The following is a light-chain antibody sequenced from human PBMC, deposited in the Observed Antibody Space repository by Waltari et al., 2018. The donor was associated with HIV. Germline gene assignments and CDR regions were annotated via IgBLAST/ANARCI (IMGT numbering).Light chain of an antibody. CDR3: QQYATLPT. V-gene: IGKV3-15*01. J-gene: IGKJ2*01. CDR1: QSVTTN. CDR2: GAS. Sequence: EIVMTQSPATLSVSPGERATLSCRASQSVTTNLAWYQQKPGQAPRVLIYGASTRASGIPARFSGSGSGTEFTLTISSLQPEDFAVYYCQQYATLPTFGQGTKLHIK.